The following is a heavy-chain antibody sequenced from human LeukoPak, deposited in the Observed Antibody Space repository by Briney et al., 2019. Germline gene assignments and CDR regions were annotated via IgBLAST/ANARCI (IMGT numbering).Heavy chain of an antibody. CDR3: VKDWGAYFASGSSYFDY. D-gene: IGHD3-10*01. V-gene: IGHV3-30*18. CDR2: TSHDGSNK. J-gene: IGHJ4*02. Sequence: PGGSLRLSCAASGFTFRHYGMHWVRQAPGKGLEWVAVTSHDGSNKYYTDSVKGRFTISRDNSKGTLYLQMNSLRPEDTAVYYCVKDWGAYFASGSSYFDYWGQGTLVTVSS. CDR1: GFTFRHYG.